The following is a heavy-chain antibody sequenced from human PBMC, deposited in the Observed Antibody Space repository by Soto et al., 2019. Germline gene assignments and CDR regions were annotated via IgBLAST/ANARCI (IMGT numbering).Heavy chain of an antibody. D-gene: IGHD3-10*01. CDR2: IYYSGST. CDR1: GVSISRWS. Sequence: PSETRSLTCTVCGVSISRWSSSLIRQPPGKGLEWIGYIYYSGSTNYNPSLKSRVTISVDTSKNQFSLKLSSVTAADTAVYYCARAGFYYGSGIANPSSLFDYWGQGTLVTVSS. J-gene: IGHJ4*02. CDR3: ARAGFYYGSGIANPSSLFDY. V-gene: IGHV4-59*08.